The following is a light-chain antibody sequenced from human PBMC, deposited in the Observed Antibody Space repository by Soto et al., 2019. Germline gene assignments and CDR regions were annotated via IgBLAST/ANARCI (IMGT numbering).Light chain of an antibody. CDR2: ATS. CDR1: RSISMY. Sequence: IQLTQSPAALSASAGDRITITFRGDRSISMYLNWYQQQPGKAPKLLISATSSRESGVPSRFSGSGSGTDFTLTVSSLRPEDFATYYCQQNYSTPTFGQGTKVDIK. J-gene: IGKJ1*01. CDR3: QQNYSTPT. V-gene: IGKV1-39*01.